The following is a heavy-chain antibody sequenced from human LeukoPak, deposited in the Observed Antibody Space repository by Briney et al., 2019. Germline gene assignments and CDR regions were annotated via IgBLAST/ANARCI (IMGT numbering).Heavy chain of an antibody. V-gene: IGHV3-23*01. Sequence: GGSLRLSCAASGFTFSIYAMGWVRQAPGKGLEWVAAISGVDGSTYYADSVKGRFTISRDISKNTLYLQMNSLRAEDTAVYYCAKVGRLTDFDYWGQGTLVTVSS. CDR2: ISGVDGST. CDR3: AKVGRLTDFDY. J-gene: IGHJ4*02. CDR1: GFTFSIYA. D-gene: IGHD7-27*01.